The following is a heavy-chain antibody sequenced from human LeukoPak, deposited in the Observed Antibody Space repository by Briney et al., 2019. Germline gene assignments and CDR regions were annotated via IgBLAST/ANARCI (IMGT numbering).Heavy chain of an antibody. CDR3: AKDLGDPEMAPLGGLMGDGMDV. J-gene: IGHJ6*02. CDR2: ISYDGSNK. D-gene: IGHD3-16*01. Sequence: PGRSLRLSCAASGFTFSSYGMHWVRQAPGKGLEWVAVISYDGSNKYYADSVKGRFTISRDNSKNTLYLQLNSLRAEDTAVYYCAKDLGDPEMAPLGGLMGDGMDVWGQGNPGHRLL. V-gene: IGHV3-30*18. CDR1: GFTFSSYG.